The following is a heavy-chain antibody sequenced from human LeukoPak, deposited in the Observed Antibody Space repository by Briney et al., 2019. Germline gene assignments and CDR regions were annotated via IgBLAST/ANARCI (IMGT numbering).Heavy chain of an antibody. Sequence: SETLSLTCTVSGNSISSYYWSWIRQPAGKGLEWIGRIYTSGSTNYNPSLKSRVTMSVDTSKNQFSLKLSSVTAADTAVYYCARGGYSSGWDYYYYYGMDVWGQGTTVTVSS. CDR3: ARGGYSSGWDYYYYYGMDV. J-gene: IGHJ6*02. CDR1: GNSISSYY. CDR2: IYTSGST. V-gene: IGHV4-4*07. D-gene: IGHD6-19*01.